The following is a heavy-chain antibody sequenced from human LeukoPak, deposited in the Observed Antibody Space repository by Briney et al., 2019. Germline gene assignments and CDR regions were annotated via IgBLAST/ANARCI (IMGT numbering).Heavy chain of an antibody. V-gene: IGHV3-30*04. CDR3: ARTYYYGSGSYYTSQYFDY. Sequence: GGSLRLSCAASGFTFSSYAMHWVRQAPGKGLEWVAVISYDGSNKYYADSVKGRFTISRDNSKNTLYLQMNSLRAEDTAVYYCARTYYYGSGSYYTSQYFDYWGQGTLVTVSS. CDR1: GFTFSSYA. D-gene: IGHD3-10*01. CDR2: ISYDGSNK. J-gene: IGHJ4*02.